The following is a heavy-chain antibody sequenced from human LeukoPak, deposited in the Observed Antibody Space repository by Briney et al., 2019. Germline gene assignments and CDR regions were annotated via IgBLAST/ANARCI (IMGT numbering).Heavy chain of an antibody. J-gene: IGHJ6*04. V-gene: IGHV4-4*09. CDR3: ARRRFLDV. D-gene: IGHD2-21*01. CDR2: IYTSGST. CDR1: GGSISSYY. Sequence: SETLSLTCTVYGGSISSYYWSWIRQPPGKGLEWIGYIYTSGSTNYNPSLKSRVTISVDTSKNQFSLKLSSVTAADTAVYYCARRRFLDVWGKGTTVTVSS.